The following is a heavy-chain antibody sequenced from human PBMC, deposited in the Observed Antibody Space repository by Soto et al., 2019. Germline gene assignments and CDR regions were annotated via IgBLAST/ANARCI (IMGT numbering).Heavy chain of an antibody. D-gene: IGHD6-19*01. Sequence: QVQLVQSGAEVKKPGSSVKVSCKTSGDTLSDYAISWVREAPGQGLEWMGGFLPIFRSANYAQKFQDRVTITADESTGTSYMEVSSLRPQDTAVYYCATTLRPGVAVAEDYQYYYGMDVWGQGTSVTVSS. V-gene: IGHV1-69*01. CDR3: ATTLRPGVAVAEDYQYYYGMDV. CDR2: FLPIFRSA. J-gene: IGHJ6*02. CDR1: GDTLSDYA.